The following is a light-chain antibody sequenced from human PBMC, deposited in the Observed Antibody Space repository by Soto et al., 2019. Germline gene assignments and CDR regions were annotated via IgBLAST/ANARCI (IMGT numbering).Light chain of an antibody. CDR1: SRDVGAYKY. CDR2: EVS. J-gene: IGLJ3*02. V-gene: IGLV2-14*01. Sequence: QSALTQPPSASGSPGQSVTISCTGTSRDVGAYKYVSWYQQHPGKAPKLMIYEVSNRPSGVSNRFSGSKSGNTASLTISGLQAEDEADYYCSSYTSSSTVVFGGGTKVTVL. CDR3: SSYTSSSTVV.